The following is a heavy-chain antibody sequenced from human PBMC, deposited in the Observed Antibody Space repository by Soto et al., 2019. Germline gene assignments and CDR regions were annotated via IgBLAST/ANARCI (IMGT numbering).Heavy chain of an antibody. CDR3: ARVDIVVVQAAICYFDY. D-gene: IGHD2-2*01. J-gene: IGHJ4*02. CDR1: GGSISSGGYY. CDR2: IYYSGST. Sequence: QVQLQESGPGLVKPSQTLSLTCTVSGGSISSGGYYWSWIRQHPGKGLEWIGYIYYSGSTYYNPSLKSRVTISVDTSKNQFSLKLSSVTAADTAVYYCARVDIVVVQAAICYFDYWGQGTLVTVSS. V-gene: IGHV4-31*03.